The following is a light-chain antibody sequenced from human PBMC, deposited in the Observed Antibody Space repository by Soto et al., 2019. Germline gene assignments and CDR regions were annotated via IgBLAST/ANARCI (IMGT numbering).Light chain of an antibody. J-gene: IGLJ1*01. V-gene: IGLV1-51*01. CDR2: DDN. CDR3: GSWDSSLSAYV. CDR1: SSNIGGNS. Sequence: QSVLTQPPSVSASPGQKVPISCSGRSSNIGGNSVSWYQQLPGTAPKVVIYDDNKRPSGIPDRFSGSKSGTSATLGITGFQTGDEADYYCGSWDSSLSAYVFGSGTKVTIL.